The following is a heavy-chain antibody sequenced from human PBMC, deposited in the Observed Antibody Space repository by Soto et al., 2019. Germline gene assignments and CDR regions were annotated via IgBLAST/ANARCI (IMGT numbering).Heavy chain of an antibody. J-gene: IGHJ6*02. Sequence: QVQLQQWGAGLLKPSETLSLTCAVYGGSFSGYYWSWIRQPPGKGLEWIGEINHSGSTNYNPSLNSRVTISVDTSKNRFSLKLSSVTAADTAVYYCARGQLVRGVRYYYYGMDVWGQGTTVTVSS. CDR3: ARGQLVRGVRYYYYGMDV. CDR1: GGSFSGYY. D-gene: IGHD3-10*01. V-gene: IGHV4-34*01. CDR2: INHSGST.